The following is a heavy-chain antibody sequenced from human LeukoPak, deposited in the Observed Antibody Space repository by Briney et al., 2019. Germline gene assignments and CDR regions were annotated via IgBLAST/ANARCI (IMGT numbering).Heavy chain of an antibody. CDR3: ARELPWNYFDY. Sequence: VGSLRLSFASSLLTFISYVMHGVRQAPGKGLEGVAVIWYDGSNKYNADSEKASLTISRDNSKNTMYLQINSQRAEDTAVYYCARELPWNYFDYWGQGTLVTVSS. CDR2: IWYDGSNK. CDR1: LLTFISYV. J-gene: IGHJ4*02. D-gene: IGHD1-1*01. V-gene: IGHV3-33*01.